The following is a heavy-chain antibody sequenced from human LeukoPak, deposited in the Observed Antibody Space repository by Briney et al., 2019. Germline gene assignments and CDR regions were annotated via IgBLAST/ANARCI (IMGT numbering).Heavy chain of an antibody. Sequence: SETLSLTCTVSGGSISSGGYYWSWIRQHPGKGLEWIGYIYYSGSTYYNPSLKSRVTISVDTSKNQFSLKLSPVTAADTAVYYCARRRSGGGFANWFDPWGQGTLVTVSS. CDR2: IYYSGST. D-gene: IGHD3-16*01. CDR1: GGSISSGGYY. J-gene: IGHJ5*02. V-gene: IGHV4-31*03. CDR3: ARRRSGGGFANWFDP.